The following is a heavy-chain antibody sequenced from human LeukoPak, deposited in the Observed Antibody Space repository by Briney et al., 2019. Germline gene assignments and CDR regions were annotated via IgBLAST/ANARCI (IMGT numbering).Heavy chain of an antibody. V-gene: IGHV3-23*01. J-gene: IGHJ4*02. CDR2: ISGSDGST. D-gene: IGHD3-10*01. Sequence: GGSLRLSCAASGFMFSSYAMSWVRQAPGKGLEWVSGISGSDGSTYYADSVKGRFTISRDNSKNTLYLQMNSLRAEDTAVYYCAKGGVLTSGDYWGQGTLVTVSS. CDR3: AKGGVLTSGDY. CDR1: GFMFSSYA.